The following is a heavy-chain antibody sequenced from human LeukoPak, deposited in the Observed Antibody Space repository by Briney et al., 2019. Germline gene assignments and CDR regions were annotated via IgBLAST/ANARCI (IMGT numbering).Heavy chain of an antibody. CDR2: ISSSSSYI. CDR1: GFTFSSYS. Sequence: GGSLRLSCAASGFTFSSYSMNWARQAPGKGLEWVSSISSSSSYIYYADSVKGRFTISRDNAKNSLYLQMNSLRAEDTAVYYCARDHSSSWYAFDIWGQGTMVTVSS. V-gene: IGHV3-21*01. D-gene: IGHD6-13*01. J-gene: IGHJ3*02. CDR3: ARDHSSSWYAFDI.